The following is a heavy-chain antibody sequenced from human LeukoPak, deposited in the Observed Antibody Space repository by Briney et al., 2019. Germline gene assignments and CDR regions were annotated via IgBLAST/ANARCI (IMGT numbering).Heavy chain of an antibody. CDR2: INPNSGGT. Sequence: GASVKVSCKASGYTFTGYYMHWVRQAPGQGLEWMGWINPNSGGTNYAQKFQGRVTMTRDTSISTAYMELSRLRSDDTAVYYCARTPLPAASYYYYYYYMDVWGKGTTVTVSS. J-gene: IGHJ6*03. CDR3: ARTPLPAASYYYYYYYMDV. CDR1: GYTFTGYY. V-gene: IGHV1-2*02. D-gene: IGHD2-2*01.